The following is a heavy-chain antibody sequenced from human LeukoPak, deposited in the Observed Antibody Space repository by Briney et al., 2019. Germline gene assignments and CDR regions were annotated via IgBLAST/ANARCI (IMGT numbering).Heavy chain of an antibody. CDR2: IYYSGST. Sequence: PSETLSLTCTVSGGSISSYYWSWVRQPPGKGLEWIGYIYYSGSTNYNPPLKSRVTISVDTSKNQFSLKLSSVTAADTAVYYCARRETDYAGWFDPWGQGTLVTVSS. J-gene: IGHJ5*02. CDR1: GGSISSYY. D-gene: IGHD4-23*01. CDR3: ARRETDYAGWFDP. V-gene: IGHV4-59*08.